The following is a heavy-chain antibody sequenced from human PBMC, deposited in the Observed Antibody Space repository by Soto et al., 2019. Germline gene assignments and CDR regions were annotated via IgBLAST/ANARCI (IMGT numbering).Heavy chain of an antibody. Sequence: GGSLRLSCAASGFTFSSYGMHWVRQVPGKGLEWVAVISYDGSNKYYADSVKGRFTISRDNSKNTLYLQMNSLRAEDTAVCDCAKDDRYSGYDYSGYYYYYGMDVWGQGTTVTVSS. J-gene: IGHJ6*02. CDR3: AKDDRYSGYDYSGYYYYYGMDV. D-gene: IGHD5-12*01. CDR1: GFTFSSYG. CDR2: ISYDGSNK. V-gene: IGHV3-30*18.